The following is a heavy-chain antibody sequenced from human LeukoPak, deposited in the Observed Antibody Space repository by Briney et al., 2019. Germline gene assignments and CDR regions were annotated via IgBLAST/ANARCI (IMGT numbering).Heavy chain of an antibody. J-gene: IGHJ4*02. V-gene: IGHV4-59*01. CDR3: ARGQWLPVFDF. CDR2: ISYSGST. CDR1: GGSINSYY. D-gene: IGHD3-22*01. Sequence: MASETLSLTCTVSGGSINSYYWSWIRQPPGKGLEWIGYISYSGSTNYSPSLKSRVTISVDTSKNQFSLKLSSVTAADTAVYYCARGQWLPVFDFWGQGTLVTVSS.